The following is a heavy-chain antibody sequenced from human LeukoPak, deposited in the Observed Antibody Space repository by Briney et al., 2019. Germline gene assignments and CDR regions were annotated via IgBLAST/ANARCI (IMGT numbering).Heavy chain of an antibody. J-gene: IGHJ5*02. Sequence: SETLSLTCTVSGASMSNFCCTWIRQPPGKGLEWIGYTCYSGATNYNPSLKSRVTMSVDTSNNHFSLSLSDVTAADTAIYSCARGTGWYYPWGQGTLVTVSS. CDR3: ARGTGWYYP. CDR1: GASMSNFC. CDR2: TCYSGAT. V-gene: IGHV4-59*01. D-gene: IGHD1-1*01.